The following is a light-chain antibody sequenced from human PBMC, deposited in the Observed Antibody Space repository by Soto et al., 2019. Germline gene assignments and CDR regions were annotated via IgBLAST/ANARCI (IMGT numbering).Light chain of an antibody. J-gene: IGLJ1*01. Sequence: QSVLTQPASVSGSPGQSITISCTGTSSDFGSYNLVSWYQQHPGKAPKLMIYEVSKRPSGVSNRFSGSKSGNTASLTISWLQAEDEADYYCCSYAGSSTPYVFGTGTKVTVL. CDR2: EVS. CDR1: SSDFGSYNL. V-gene: IGLV2-23*02. CDR3: CSYAGSSTPYV.